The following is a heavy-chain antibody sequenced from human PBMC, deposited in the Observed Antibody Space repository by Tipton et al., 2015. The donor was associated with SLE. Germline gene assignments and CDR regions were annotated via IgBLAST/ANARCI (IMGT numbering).Heavy chain of an antibody. Sequence: TLSLTCTVSGGSIGSRSHYWGWIRQPPGKGLEWIGNIYHTGTTYYIPSLKSRVTISIDTSKNNFSLKMTAVTAADTAVYYCARLSTDYADRSGYGYFDHWGQGTLVTVSS. CDR2: IYHTGTT. V-gene: IGHV4-39*02. J-gene: IGHJ4*02. D-gene: IGHD3-22*01. CDR1: GGSIGSRSHY. CDR3: ARLSTDYADRSGYGYFDH.